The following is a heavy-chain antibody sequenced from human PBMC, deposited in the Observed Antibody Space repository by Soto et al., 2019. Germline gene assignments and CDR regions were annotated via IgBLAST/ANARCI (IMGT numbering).Heavy chain of an antibody. J-gene: IGHJ5*02. CDR3: ARAEIWGYYDLWRSLHWFDP. D-gene: IGHD3-3*01. V-gene: IGHV3-7*03. CDR2: IKQDGSEK. CDR1: GFTFSSYW. Sequence: GSLRLSCAASGFTFSSYWMSWVRQAPGKGLEWVANIKQDGSEKYYVDSVKGRFTISRDNAKNSLYLQMNSLRAEDTAVYYCARAEIWGYYDLWRSLHWFDPWGQGTLVTVYS.